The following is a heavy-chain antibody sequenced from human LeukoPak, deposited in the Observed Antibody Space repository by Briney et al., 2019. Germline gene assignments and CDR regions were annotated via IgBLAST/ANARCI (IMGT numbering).Heavy chain of an antibody. Sequence: GGSLRLSCAASGFTFSSYWMSWVRQAPGKGLEWVANIKQDGSEKYYVDSVKGRFTISRDNARKSLYLQMNSLRADDTAVYYCARDIVIRDYYFGYWGQGTLVTVSS. CDR3: ARDIVIRDYYFGY. D-gene: IGHD3-9*01. CDR2: IKQDGSEK. CDR1: GFTFSSYW. J-gene: IGHJ4*02. V-gene: IGHV3-7*01.